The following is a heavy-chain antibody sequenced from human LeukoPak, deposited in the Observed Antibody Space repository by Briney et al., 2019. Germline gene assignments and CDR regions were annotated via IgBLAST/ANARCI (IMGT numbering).Heavy chain of an antibody. V-gene: IGHV4-31*03. CDR1: GGSICYGGYY. CDR3: ARRVPDSSAPGIAFDI. CDR2: MHYSGDN. J-gene: IGHJ3*02. Sequence: SETLSLTCTVSGGSICYGGYYCTSIRHHPAKVLEWIGYMHYSGDNHYNPSLKSRFTISVDTSKDHFFLKLSSVTAADTAMYYCARRVPDSSAPGIAFDIWGQGTMVTVSS. D-gene: IGHD3-22*01.